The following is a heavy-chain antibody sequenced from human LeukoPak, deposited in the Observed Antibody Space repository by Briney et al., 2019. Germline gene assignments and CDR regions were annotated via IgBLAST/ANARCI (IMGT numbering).Heavy chain of an antibody. J-gene: IGHJ4*02. CDR1: GFTFGSYS. CDR2: ISSSSSYI. Sequence: PGGSLRLSCAASGFTFGSYSMNWVRQAPGKGLEWVSSISSSSSYIYYADSVKGRFTISRDNAKNSLYLQMNSLRAEDTAVYYCARAFGGAPDYWGQGTLVTVSS. V-gene: IGHV3-21*01. CDR3: ARAFGGAPDY. D-gene: IGHD3-16*01.